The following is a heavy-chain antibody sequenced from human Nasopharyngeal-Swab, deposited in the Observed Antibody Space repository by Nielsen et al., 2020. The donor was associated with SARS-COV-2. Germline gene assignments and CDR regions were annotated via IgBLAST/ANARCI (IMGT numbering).Heavy chain of an antibody. CDR2: IYYSGST. Sequence: SETLSLTCSVSGGSFSSAGYFCTWIRQHPAKGLEWIGYIYYSGSTYYNPSLKSRVTISVDTSKNHFSLKLSSVTAADTAVYFCARSMYCSSTSCRYYFDYWGQGTLVTVSS. CDR3: ARSMYCSSTSCRYYFDY. CDR1: GGSFSSAGYF. V-gene: IGHV4-31*03. D-gene: IGHD2-2*01. J-gene: IGHJ4*02.